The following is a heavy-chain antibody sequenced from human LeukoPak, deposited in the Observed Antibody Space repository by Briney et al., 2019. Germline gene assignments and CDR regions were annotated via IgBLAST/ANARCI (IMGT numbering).Heavy chain of an antibody. J-gene: IGHJ3*02. CDR2: ISYSGST. CDR3: AAGGGVDI. Sequence: SETLSLTCTISGASITSYYWTWIRQPPGKGLEWIGYISYSGSTNYNPSLKSRVTISLDASKNQFSLKLRSVTAADTAVYYCAAGGGVDIWGQGTMVTVSS. V-gene: IGHV4-59*03. D-gene: IGHD3-16*01. CDR1: GASITSYY.